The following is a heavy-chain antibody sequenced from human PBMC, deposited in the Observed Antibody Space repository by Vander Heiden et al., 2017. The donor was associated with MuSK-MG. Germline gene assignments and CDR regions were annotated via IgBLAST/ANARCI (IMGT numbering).Heavy chain of an antibody. CDR3: AKDRGRKRWLHHWDFDY. CDR2: ISGSGGST. CDR1: GFTFSSYA. V-gene: IGHV3-23*01. D-gene: IGHD5-12*01. Sequence: EVQLLESGGGLVQPGGSLRLSCAASGFTFSSYAMSWVRQAPGKGLEWVSAISGSGGSTYYADSVKGRFTISRDNSKNTLYLQMNSLRAEDTAVYYCAKDRGRKRWLHHWDFDYWGQGTLVTVSS. J-gene: IGHJ4*02.